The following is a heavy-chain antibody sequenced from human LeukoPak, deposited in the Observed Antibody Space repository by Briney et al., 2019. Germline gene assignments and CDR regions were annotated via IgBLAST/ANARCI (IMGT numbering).Heavy chain of an antibody. J-gene: IGHJ4*02. CDR1: GFTFDDYA. CDR3: AKGAYGSGSYYLFDY. V-gene: IGHV3-9*03. CDR2: ISWNSGSI. Sequence: GRSLRLSCAASGFTFDDYAMHWVRQAPGKGLEWVSAISWNSGSIGYADSVKGRFTISRDNAKNSLYLQMNSLRAEDMALYYCAKGAYGSGSYYLFDYWGQGTLVTVSS. D-gene: IGHD3-10*01.